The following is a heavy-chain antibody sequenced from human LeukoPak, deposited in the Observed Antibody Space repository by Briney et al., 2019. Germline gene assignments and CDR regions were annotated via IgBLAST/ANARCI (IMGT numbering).Heavy chain of an antibody. CDR1: GGSISSGGYS. D-gene: IGHD3-16*01. V-gene: IGHV4-30-2*01. Sequence: SQTLSLTCAVSGGSISSGGYSWSWVRQPPGKGLEWIEEIYHSGSTNYNPSLKSRVTISVDKSKNQFSLKLSSVTAADTAVYYCASRSTICLWGADAFDIWGQGTMVTVSS. CDR2: IYHSGST. J-gene: IGHJ3*02. CDR3: ASRSTICLWGADAFDI.